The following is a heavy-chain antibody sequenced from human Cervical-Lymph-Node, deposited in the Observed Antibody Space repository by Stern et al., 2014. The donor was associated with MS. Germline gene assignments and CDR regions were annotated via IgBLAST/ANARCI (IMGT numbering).Heavy chain of an antibody. Sequence: VQLVESGGGVVQPGRSLRLSCAPSGFTFSNYAMHWVRQAPGQGPEWVAFVSNDGTKDFYADSVKGRFTISRDNSNSTLYLQMTSLTTEDTSVYFCARERGYCSGGRCYPYYFDSWGQGTLVVVSS. D-gene: IGHD2-15*01. J-gene: IGHJ4*02. CDR3: ARERGYCSGGRCYPYYFDS. V-gene: IGHV3-30-3*01. CDR2: VSNDGTKD. CDR1: GFTFSNYA.